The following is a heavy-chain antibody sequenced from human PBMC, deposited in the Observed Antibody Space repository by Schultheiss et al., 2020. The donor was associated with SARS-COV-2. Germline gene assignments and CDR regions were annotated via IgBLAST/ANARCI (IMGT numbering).Heavy chain of an antibody. CDR2: ISWDGGST. D-gene: IGHD2-8*01. CDR1: GFTFDDYA. J-gene: IGHJ6*03. CDR3: AKDMGYCTNGVCYTGNWVLGYYYYMDV. V-gene: IGHV3-43D*04. Sequence: GESLKISCAASGFTFDDYAMHWVRQAPGKGLEWVSLISWDGGSTYYADSVKGRFTISRDNSKNSLYLQMNSLRAEDTALYYCAKDMGYCTNGVCYTGNWVLGYYYYMDVWGKGTTVTVSS.